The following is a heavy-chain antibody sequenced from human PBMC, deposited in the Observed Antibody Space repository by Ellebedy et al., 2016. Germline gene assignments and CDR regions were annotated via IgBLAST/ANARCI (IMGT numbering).Heavy chain of an antibody. CDR1: GYRFTING. CDR2: ISANSGNT. V-gene: IGHV1-18*01. J-gene: IGHJ4*02. Sequence: ASVKVSCTASGYRFTINGISWVRQAPGQGLEWMGWISANSGNTIYAQKLQGRVTMTTDTSASTAYMELRSLTSDDTAVYYCARDRHYSFDNWGQGTLVTVSS. CDR3: ARDRHYSFDN. D-gene: IGHD1-26*01.